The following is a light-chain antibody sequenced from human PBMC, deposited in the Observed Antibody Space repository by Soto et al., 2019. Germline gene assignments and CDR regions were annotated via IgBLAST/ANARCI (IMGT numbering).Light chain of an antibody. V-gene: IGKV2-28*01. Sequence: DVVMTQSPLTLPVTPGEPASISCGSSKTLLHTDGYNYLDWYVQKPGQSPQLLIYLGSNRASGVPDRFSGSGSGTDFTLKITRVETGDVGVYYCMQSLQTPPTFGQGTKVDIK. CDR3: MQSLQTPPT. CDR2: LGS. CDR1: KTLLHTDGYNY. J-gene: IGKJ1*01.